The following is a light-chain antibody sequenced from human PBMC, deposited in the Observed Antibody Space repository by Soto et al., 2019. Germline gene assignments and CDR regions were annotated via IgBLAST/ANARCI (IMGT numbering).Light chain of an antibody. CDR3: QKYNSAPLT. V-gene: IGKV1-27*01. J-gene: IGKJ3*01. Sequence: DIQMTQSPSSLSASVGDRVTITCRASQAISIYLAWYQQRPGKVPKLLIYAASTLQSGVPSRFSGGGSGTDFTLTISSLQPEDVATYYCQKYNSAPLTFGPGTKVDIK. CDR1: QAISIY. CDR2: AAS.